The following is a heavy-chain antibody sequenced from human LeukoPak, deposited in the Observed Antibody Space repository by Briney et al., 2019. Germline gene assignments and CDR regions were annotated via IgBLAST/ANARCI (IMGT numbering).Heavy chain of an antibody. CDR3: AKIMVRGVMFYYYYYMDV. J-gene: IGHJ6*03. Sequence: PGGSLRLSCAASGFTFSDYGIHWVRQAPGKGLEWVALIRFHGSNKYYADSVKGRFTISRDNSKNTLYLQMNSLRAEDTAVYYCAKIMVRGVMFYYYYYMDVWGKGTTVTISS. CDR2: IRFHGSNK. V-gene: IGHV3-30*02. CDR1: GFTFSDYG. D-gene: IGHD3-10*01.